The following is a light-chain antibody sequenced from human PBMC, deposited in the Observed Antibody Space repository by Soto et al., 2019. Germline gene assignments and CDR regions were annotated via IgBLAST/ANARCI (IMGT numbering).Light chain of an antibody. CDR1: SSDVGGYNY. CDR2: EVS. J-gene: IGLJ2*01. Sequence: QSALTQPPSASGSPGQSVTISCTGTSSDVGGYNYVSWYQQHPGKAPKLMIYEVSKRPSGVPDRFSGSKSGNTASLTVSGLQAEDEADYYCSSYAGSNHTHVVFGGGTKLTVL. CDR3: SSYAGSNHTHVV. V-gene: IGLV2-8*01.